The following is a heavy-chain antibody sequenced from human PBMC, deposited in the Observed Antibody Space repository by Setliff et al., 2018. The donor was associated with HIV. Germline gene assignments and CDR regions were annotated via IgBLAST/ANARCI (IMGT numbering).Heavy chain of an antibody. CDR2: VDPEDGET. J-gene: IGHJ2*01. Sequence: ASVKVSCKASGYTFTNFYMHWVRQAPGKGLEWMGRVDPEDGETIYAEKFQGRVTMTADTSTNTAYMELNSLRSEDTAVYYCATYYYDSSGHLPEWYFDLWGRGTLVTV. D-gene: IGHD3-22*01. CDR1: GYTFTNFY. V-gene: IGHV1-69-2*01. CDR3: ATYYYDSSGHLPEWYFDL.